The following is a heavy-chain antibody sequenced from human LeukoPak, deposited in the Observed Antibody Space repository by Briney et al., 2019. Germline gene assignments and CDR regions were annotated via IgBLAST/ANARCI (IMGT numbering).Heavy chain of an antibody. D-gene: IGHD4-17*01. CDR1: GFTVSTNS. J-gene: IGHJ4*02. CDR3: ARRGYGDYAPFDY. V-gene: IGHV3-66*01. Sequence: GGSLRLSCAVSGFTVSTNSMTWVRQAPGKGLEWVSLIYSGDTTYYADSVKGRFTIPRDNSKNTLYLQMNSVRADDTALYYCARRGYGDYAPFDYWGQGTLVTVSS. CDR2: IYSGDTT.